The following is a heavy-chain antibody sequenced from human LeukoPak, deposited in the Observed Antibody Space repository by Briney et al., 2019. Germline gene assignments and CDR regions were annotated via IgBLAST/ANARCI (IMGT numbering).Heavy chain of an antibody. Sequence: GGSLRLSCAASGFTFTTTAMHGGPQGPGKGLGGGAVISYDGSNKYYAESVKGRFTISRDNSKNTLYLQMNSLRAEDTAVYYCARDSREWELLTTFDYWGQGTLVTVSS. CDR1: GFTFTTTA. V-gene: IGHV3-30-3*01. D-gene: IGHD1-26*01. CDR3: ARDSREWELLTTFDY. J-gene: IGHJ4*02. CDR2: ISYDGSNK.